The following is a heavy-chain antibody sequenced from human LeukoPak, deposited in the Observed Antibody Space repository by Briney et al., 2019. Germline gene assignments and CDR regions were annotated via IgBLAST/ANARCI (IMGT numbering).Heavy chain of an antibody. Sequence: GASVKVSCKASGGTFSSYAISWVRQAPGQGLEWMGRIIPILGIANYAQKFQGRVTITADKSTSTAYMELSSLRSENTAVYYCARQTEKYYYGSGSYSDYWGQGTLVTVSS. CDR1: GGTFSSYA. D-gene: IGHD3-10*01. CDR3: ARQTEKYYYGSGSYSDY. V-gene: IGHV1-69*04. CDR2: IIPILGIA. J-gene: IGHJ4*02.